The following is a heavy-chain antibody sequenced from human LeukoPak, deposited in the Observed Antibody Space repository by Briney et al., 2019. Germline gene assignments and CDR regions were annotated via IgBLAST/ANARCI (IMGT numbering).Heavy chain of an antibody. D-gene: IGHD3-22*01. Sequence: PGGSLRLSCAASGFTFSSYEMNWVRQAPEKGLEWISYISSSGATTCYADSVKGRFTISRDNAKNSLYLQMNSLRAEDTAVYYCVRYYVKYDSTWGQGTMVTVSS. V-gene: IGHV3-48*03. CDR1: GFTFSSYE. CDR2: ISSSGATT. CDR3: VRYYVKYDST. J-gene: IGHJ3*01.